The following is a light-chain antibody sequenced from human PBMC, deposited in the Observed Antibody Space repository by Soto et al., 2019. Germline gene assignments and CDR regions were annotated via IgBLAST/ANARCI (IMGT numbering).Light chain of an antibody. V-gene: IGLV2-11*01. J-gene: IGLJ1*01. CDR2: DVS. Sequence: QSVLTQPRSVSGSPGQSVTISCTGTSSDVGGYNYVSWYQQHPGKAPKLMIDDVSKRPSGVADRFSGAKSGNTASLTISGLQAEVEADYYCRSYAGSYTFSVFGTGTKSPS. CDR1: SSDVGGYNY. CDR3: RSYAGSYTFSV.